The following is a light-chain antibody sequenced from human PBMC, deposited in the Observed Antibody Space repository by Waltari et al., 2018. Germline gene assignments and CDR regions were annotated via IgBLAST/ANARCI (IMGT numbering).Light chain of an antibody. V-gene: IGKV1-5*03. CDR3: QQYKNFLGT. CDR2: KTS. Sequence: DIQMTQTPSTLSASVGDSVVITCRASQSFGSWLSWYQQKPGTAPSLLVYKTSILQNGVPSRFNGSGSGTEFTLTISSLQPADFATYYCQQYKNFLGTFGQGTKVEV. J-gene: IGKJ1*01. CDR1: QSFGSW.